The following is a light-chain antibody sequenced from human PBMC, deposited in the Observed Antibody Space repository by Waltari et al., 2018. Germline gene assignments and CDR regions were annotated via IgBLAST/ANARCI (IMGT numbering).Light chain of an antibody. V-gene: IGLV2-23*02. J-gene: IGLJ3*02. CDR3: SSYAGSVV. CDR1: SSDIGSYIF. Sequence: QSALTQPASVSGSRGQSIPISCTGSSSDIGSYIFVSWYQHHPGKAPKHLIYGVNNRPSGVSNRFSGSNSGNTASLTISGLQAEDEADYYCSSYAGSVVFGGGTKLTVL. CDR2: GVN.